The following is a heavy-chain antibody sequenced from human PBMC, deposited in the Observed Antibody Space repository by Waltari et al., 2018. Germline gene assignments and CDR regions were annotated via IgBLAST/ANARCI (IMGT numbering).Heavy chain of an antibody. Sequence: QLQLQESGPGLVKPSGTLSLICAVSGDSMSTPYWWSWVRQTPGKGLEWIGQVHGSGKTNYNPSFASRVAISLDTSTYHFALKVTSVTVADTALYYCARDRGRGLYLDTWGQGILVTVSP. J-gene: IGHJ4*02. CDR1: GDSMSTPYW. CDR2: VHGSGKT. D-gene: IGHD5-12*01. CDR3: ARDRGRGLYLDT. V-gene: IGHV4-4*02.